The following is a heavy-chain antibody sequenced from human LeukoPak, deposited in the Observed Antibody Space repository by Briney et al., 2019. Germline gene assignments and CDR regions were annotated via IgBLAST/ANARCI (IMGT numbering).Heavy chain of an antibody. V-gene: IGHV3-30*03. CDR1: GFTFSSYG. CDR2: ISYDGSKK. J-gene: IGHJ4*02. CDR3: ARDRGLQLWSDY. Sequence: PGGSLRLSCAASGFTFSSYGMHWVRQAPGKGLEWVAVISYDGSKKYYADSVKGRFTISRDNSKNTLYLQMNSLRAEDTAVYYCARDRGLQLWSDYWGQGTLVTVSS. D-gene: IGHD5-18*01.